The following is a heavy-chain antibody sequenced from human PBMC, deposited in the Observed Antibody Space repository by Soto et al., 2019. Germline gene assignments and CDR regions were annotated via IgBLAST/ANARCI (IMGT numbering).Heavy chain of an antibody. Sequence: GGSLRLSCAASGFTFSGSAMHWVRQASGKGLEWVGRIRSKANSYATAYAASVKGRFTISRDDSKNKTNLQMKNQKTDDTAVYYCTRLSNVDTANAFDYWGQGTLVTVSS. CDR3: TRLSNVDTANAFDY. J-gene: IGHJ4*02. CDR2: IRSKANSYAT. V-gene: IGHV3-73*01. D-gene: IGHD5-18*01. CDR1: GFTFSGSA.